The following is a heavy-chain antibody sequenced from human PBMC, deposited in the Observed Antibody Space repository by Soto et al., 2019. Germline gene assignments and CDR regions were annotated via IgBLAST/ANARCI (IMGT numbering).Heavy chain of an antibody. D-gene: IGHD3-16*02. Sequence: QVQLVESGGGVVQPGRSLRLSCAASGFTFSSYAMHWVRQAPGKGLEWVAVISYDGSDKYYADSVKGRFTIASDNPKNPLNLQVNSLRADDTAVYYCARALGELSTESYDYWGQGTLITVSS. CDR1: GFTFSSYA. V-gene: IGHV3-30*03. CDR2: ISYDGSDK. CDR3: ARALGELSTESYDY. J-gene: IGHJ4*02.